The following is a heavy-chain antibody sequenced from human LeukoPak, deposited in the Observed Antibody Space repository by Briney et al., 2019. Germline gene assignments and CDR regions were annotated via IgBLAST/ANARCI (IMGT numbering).Heavy chain of an antibody. CDR1: GFTFSSYS. J-gene: IGHJ4*02. Sequence: GSLRLSCAASGFTFSSYSMNWVRQAPGKGLEWVSSISSSSSYIYYADSAKGRFTISRDNAKNSLYLQMNSLRAEDTAVYYCARSRIAAARTPFDYWGQGTLVTVSS. D-gene: IGHD6-13*01. CDR2: ISSSSSYI. V-gene: IGHV3-21*01. CDR3: ARSRIAAARTPFDY.